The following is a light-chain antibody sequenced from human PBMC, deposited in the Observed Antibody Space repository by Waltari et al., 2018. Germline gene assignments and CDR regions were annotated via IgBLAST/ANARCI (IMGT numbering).Light chain of an antibody. CDR2: WAS. CDR1: QSVLYSSNNKNC. V-gene: IGKV4-1*01. Sequence: DIVMTQSPDSLAVSLGERATINCKSSQSVLYSSNNKNCLAWYQQKPGQPPKLLIYWASTRESGVPDRFSSSGSGTDFTLTISSLQAEDVAVYYCHQYYSSPWTFGQGTKVEI. J-gene: IGKJ1*01. CDR3: HQYYSSPWT.